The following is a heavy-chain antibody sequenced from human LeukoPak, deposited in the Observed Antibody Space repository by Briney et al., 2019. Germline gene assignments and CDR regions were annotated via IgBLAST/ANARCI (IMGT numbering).Heavy chain of an antibody. CDR3: ARGSLAARLNLWVDY. CDR2: IYTSGST. D-gene: IGHD6-6*01. J-gene: IGHJ4*02. CDR1: GGSISSGSYY. Sequence: SETLSLTCTVSGGSISSGSYYWSWIRQPAGKGLEWIGRIYTSGSTNYNPSLKSRVTVSVDTSTNQFSLKLSSVNAADTAVYYCARGSLAARLNLWVDYWGQGTLVTVSS. V-gene: IGHV4-61*02.